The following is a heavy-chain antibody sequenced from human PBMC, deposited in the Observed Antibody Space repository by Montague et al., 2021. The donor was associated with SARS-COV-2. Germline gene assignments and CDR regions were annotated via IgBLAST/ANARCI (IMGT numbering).Heavy chain of an antibody. D-gene: IGHD3/OR15-3a*01. CDR3: ARGGLGNRGFDY. CDR2: IYLSGFT. CDR1: DVSLSTSTW. V-gene: IGHV4-4*02. Sequence: SETLSLTCVVSDVSLSTSTWWSWVRQSPGKGLEWVGEIYLSGFTHYNPSVKSRVSLSLDDSRSQFFLRLTSVTAADTAVYFCARGGLGNRGFDYWGQGTLGTVSS. J-gene: IGHJ4*02.